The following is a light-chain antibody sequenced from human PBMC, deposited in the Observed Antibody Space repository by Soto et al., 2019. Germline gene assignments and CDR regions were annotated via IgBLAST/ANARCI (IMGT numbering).Light chain of an antibody. CDR3: LQLYNFPWT. J-gene: IGKJ1*01. Sequence: IPMTQSPSFLSASVGDRVTITGRASQSIGKHLNWYQKKPGKAPKLLIFAASNLQSGVPSRFSGSGSGTDFNLTISRLQTEDFATYYCLQLYNFPWTFGQGTKVDIK. CDR1: QSIGKH. CDR2: AAS. V-gene: IGKV1-6*01.